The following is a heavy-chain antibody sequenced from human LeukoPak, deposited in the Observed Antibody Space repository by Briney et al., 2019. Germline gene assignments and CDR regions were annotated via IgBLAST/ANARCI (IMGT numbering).Heavy chain of an antibody. CDR2: ISGSGSGT. D-gene: IGHD3-3*01. J-gene: IGHJ3*02. V-gene: IGHV3-23*01. CDR1: GFTFSSYA. CDR3: ACHLEDLGAFDI. Sequence: PGGSLRLSCAASGFTFSSYAMSWVRQAPGEGLQWVSGISGSGSGTYYADSVRGRFTISRDNSKNTLYLQMNSLRAEDTAVYYCACHLEDLGAFDIWGQGTMVTVSS.